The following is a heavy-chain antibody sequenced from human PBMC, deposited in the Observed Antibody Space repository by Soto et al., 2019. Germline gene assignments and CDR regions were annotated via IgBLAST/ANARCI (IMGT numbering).Heavy chain of an antibody. CDR2: INPNSGGT. Sequence: ASVKVSCKASGYTFTGYYMHWVRQAPGQGLEWMGWINPNSGGTNYAQKFQGRVTMTRDTSISTAYMELSMLRSDDTAVYYCAQSFYYDSSGRDYWGQGTLVTVSS. J-gene: IGHJ4*02. CDR1: GYTFTGYY. CDR3: AQSFYYDSSGRDY. D-gene: IGHD3-22*01. V-gene: IGHV1-2*02.